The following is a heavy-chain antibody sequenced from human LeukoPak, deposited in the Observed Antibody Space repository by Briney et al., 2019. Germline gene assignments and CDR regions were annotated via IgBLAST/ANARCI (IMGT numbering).Heavy chain of an antibody. J-gene: IGHJ3*02. CDR3: ARDPGDYYGSGSSDAFDI. Sequence: TGGSLRLSCTASGFTFSNYGMHWVRQAPGKGLEWVAVIWYDGSNKYYADSVKGRFTISRDNSKNTLYLQMNSLRAEDTAVYYCARDPGDYYGSGSSDAFDIWGQGTMVTVSS. CDR2: IWYDGSNK. CDR1: GFTFSNYG. D-gene: IGHD3-10*01. V-gene: IGHV3-33*08.